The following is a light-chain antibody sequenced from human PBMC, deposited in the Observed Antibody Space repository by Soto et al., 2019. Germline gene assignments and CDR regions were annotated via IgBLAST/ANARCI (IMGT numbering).Light chain of an antibody. J-gene: IGKJ4*01. CDR3: VQDFNYPLT. Sequence: EIVLTQSPGTLSLSPGERATLSCRASQSVSSSYLAWYQQKPGQAPRLLIYGVSSRATGIPDRFSGSGYGSDFSLTISSLQPEDSATYYCVQDFNYPLTFGGGTKVEI. CDR2: GVS. V-gene: IGKV3-20*01. CDR1: QSVSSSY.